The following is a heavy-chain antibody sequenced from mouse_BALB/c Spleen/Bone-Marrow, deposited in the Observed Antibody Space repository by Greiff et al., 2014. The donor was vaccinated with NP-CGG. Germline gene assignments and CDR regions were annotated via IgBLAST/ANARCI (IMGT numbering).Heavy chain of an antibody. CDR2: ISSGGSYT. Sequence: EVKLVESGGGLVKPGGSLKLSCAASGFTFSSYAMYWVRQTPEKRLEWVATISSGGSYTYYPDSVKGRFTISRDNAKNTLYLQMSSLRSEDTAMYYCARHGGKGYAMDYWGQGTSVTVSS. CDR3: ARHGGKGYAMDY. D-gene: IGHD2-1*01. J-gene: IGHJ4*01. CDR1: GFTFSSYA. V-gene: IGHV5-9-3*01.